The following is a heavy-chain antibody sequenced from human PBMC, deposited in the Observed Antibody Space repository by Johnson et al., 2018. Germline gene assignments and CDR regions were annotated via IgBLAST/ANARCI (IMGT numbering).Heavy chain of an antibody. CDR2: INHSGST. D-gene: IGHD6-19*01. V-gene: IGHV4-34*01. CDR1: GGSFSAYY. CDR3: ARLRGLWLVRSGSVGDY. Sequence: QVQLQQWGAGLLKPSETLSLTCAVYGGSFSAYYWSWIRQSPGKGLEWIGEINHSGSTNYNPSLKSRVTISVDTSKNQFSLKLNSVPAADTAVYYCARLRGLWLVRSGSVGDYWGQGTLVTVSS. J-gene: IGHJ4*02.